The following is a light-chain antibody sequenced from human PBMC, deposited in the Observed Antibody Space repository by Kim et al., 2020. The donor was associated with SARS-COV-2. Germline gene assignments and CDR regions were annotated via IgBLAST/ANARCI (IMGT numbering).Light chain of an antibody. CDR3: SSYTGTTTSVL. J-gene: IGLJ2*01. V-gene: IGLV2-14*03. CDR1: RTDVGCYNS. Sequence: WITHPCAGTRTDVGCYNSVSVYQQHPGKAPKLMIYDVSNRPSGVSNRFSGSKSDNTASLTISGLQAEDEADYFCSSYTGTTTSVLFGGGTQLTVL. CDR2: DVS.